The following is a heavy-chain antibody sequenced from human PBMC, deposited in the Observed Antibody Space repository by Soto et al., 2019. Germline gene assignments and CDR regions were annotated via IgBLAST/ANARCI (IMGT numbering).Heavy chain of an antibody. V-gene: IGHV3-7*01. CDR3: AAIDHGSES. CDR2: INQDGSGR. CDR1: GVVFSNYW. Sequence: AGGSLRLSCAPSGVVFSNYWMSWVRRAPGKGLEWLANINQDGSGRYHADSVKGRFTISRDNAENSLFLQMNGLRVEDTAVYYCAAIDHGSESWGQGT. J-gene: IGHJ5*02. D-gene: IGHD2-2*02.